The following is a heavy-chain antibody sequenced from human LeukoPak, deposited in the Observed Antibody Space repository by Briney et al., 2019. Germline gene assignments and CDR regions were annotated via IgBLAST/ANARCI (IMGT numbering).Heavy chain of an antibody. Sequence: GGSLRLSCEASGFTFRDYWTTWAPQAPGKGLEWVANVKQDGTEKFYVDSVKGRFTISRDNGKNSLYLQMNSLRVEDTAIYYCARAGGTSWADYWGQGTLVTVSS. CDR2: VKQDGTEK. D-gene: IGHD6-13*01. CDR1: GFTFRDYW. CDR3: ARAGGTSWADY. J-gene: IGHJ4*02. V-gene: IGHV3-7*01.